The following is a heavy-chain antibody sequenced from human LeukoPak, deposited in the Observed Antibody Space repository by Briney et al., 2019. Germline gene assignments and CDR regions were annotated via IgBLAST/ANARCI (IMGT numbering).Heavy chain of an antibody. CDR2: INHSGST. CDR1: GGSFSGYY. V-gene: IGHV4-34*01. J-gene: IGHJ4*02. D-gene: IGHD6-6*01. Sequence: SETLSLTCAVYGGSFSGYYWSWVRQPPGKGLEWIGEINHSGSTNYNPSLKSRVTISVDTSKNQFSLKLSSVTAADTVVYYCASREYSSSSNDYWGQGTLVTVSS. CDR3: ASREYSSSSNDY.